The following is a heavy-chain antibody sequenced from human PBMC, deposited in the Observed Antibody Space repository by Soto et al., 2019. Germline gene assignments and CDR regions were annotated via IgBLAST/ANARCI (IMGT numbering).Heavy chain of an antibody. Sequence: TLSLTYAVYGGSFSVYHWGSIGEPAGKGLESIGLINHSGSTNYNPSLKSRVTISVDTSKNQFSLKLSSVTAADTAVYYCARDSFRITIFGDIGAMDFWGQGTTVTVS. CDR1: GGSFSVYH. CDR2: INHSGST. V-gene: IGHV4-34*01. D-gene: IGHD3-3*01. J-gene: IGHJ6*02. CDR3: ARDSFRITIFGDIGAMDF.